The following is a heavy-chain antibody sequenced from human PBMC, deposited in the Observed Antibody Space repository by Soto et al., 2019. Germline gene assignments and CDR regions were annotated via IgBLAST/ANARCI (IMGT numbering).Heavy chain of an antibody. CDR2: IWYDGSNK. Sequence: PGGSLRLSCAASGFTFSSYGMHWVRQAPGKGLEWVAVIWYDGSNKYYADSVKGRFTISRDNSKNTLYLQMNSLRAEDTAVYYCAREEEMATPNFDYWGQGTLVTVSS. CDR1: GFTFSSYG. CDR3: AREEEMATPNFDY. J-gene: IGHJ4*02. V-gene: IGHV3-33*01. D-gene: IGHD5-12*01.